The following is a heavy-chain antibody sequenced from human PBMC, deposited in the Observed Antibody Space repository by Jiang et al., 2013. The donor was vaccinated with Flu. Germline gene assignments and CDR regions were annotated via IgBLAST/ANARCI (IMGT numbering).Heavy chain of an antibody. Sequence: GAEVKKPGASVKVSCKVSEFTLSELSMHWVRQAPGKGLEWMGNFDPEYGEAFYSQKFQGRFSMTEDRSTNTAYMELTNLRSDDTAVYYCAPGQFGKGGFDLWGQGTLVTVSS. J-gene: IGHJ3*01. CDR2: FDPEYGEA. V-gene: IGHV1-24*01. CDR1: EFTLSELS. CDR3: APGQFGKGGFDL. D-gene: IGHD3-16*01.